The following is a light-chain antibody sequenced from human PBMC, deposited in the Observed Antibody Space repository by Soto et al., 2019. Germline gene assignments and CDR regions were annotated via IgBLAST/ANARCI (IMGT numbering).Light chain of an antibody. J-gene: IGKJ3*01. Sequence: DIQMTQSPSSLSASVGDRVTITCRASQSISSYLNWYQQKPGKAPKLLIYAASSLQSGVPSRFSGSGSGTAFTLTISSLQPEDFATYFCQESYSTPFTCGPGTKVDIK. CDR2: AAS. V-gene: IGKV1-39*01. CDR3: QESYSTPFT. CDR1: QSISSY.